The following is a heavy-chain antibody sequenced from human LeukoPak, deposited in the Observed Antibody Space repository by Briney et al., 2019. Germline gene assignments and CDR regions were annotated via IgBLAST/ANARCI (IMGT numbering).Heavy chain of an antibody. CDR1: GGSVSSGSYY. CDR2: IYYSGST. V-gene: IGHV4-61*01. Sequence: SETLSLTCTVSGGSVSSGSYYWSWIRQPPGKGLGWIGYIYYSGSTNYNPSLKTRVTISVDTSKNQFSLKVNSVTAADTAVYYCARIVANPDAFDIWGQGTMVTVSS. CDR3: ARIVANPDAFDI. J-gene: IGHJ3*02. D-gene: IGHD5-12*01.